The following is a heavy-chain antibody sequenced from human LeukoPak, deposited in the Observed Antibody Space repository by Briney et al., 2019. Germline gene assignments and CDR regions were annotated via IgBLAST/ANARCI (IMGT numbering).Heavy chain of an antibody. CDR1: GFTFSSYS. CDR2: ISSSSSYI. Sequence: TGGSLRLSCAASGFTFSSYSMNWVRQAPGKGLEWVSPISSSSSYIYYADSVKGRFTISRDNAKNSLYLQMNSLRAEDTAVYYCARGHGSGSYHPGYWGQGTLVTVSS. CDR3: ARGHGSGSYHPGY. J-gene: IGHJ4*02. D-gene: IGHD3-10*01. V-gene: IGHV3-21*01.